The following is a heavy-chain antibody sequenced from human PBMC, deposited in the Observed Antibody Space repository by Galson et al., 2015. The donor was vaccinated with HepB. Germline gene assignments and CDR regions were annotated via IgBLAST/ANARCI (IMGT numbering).Heavy chain of an antibody. V-gene: IGHV1-18*01. CDR3: ARGALIVVVGATQNNWFDP. CDR1: GYTFSSYS. D-gene: IGHD2-15*01. CDR2: INTYNGNT. J-gene: IGHJ5*02. Sequence: SVKVSCKASGYTFSSYSITWVRQAPGQGLEWMGWINTYNGNTEYAQKFQGRVTMTTDTSTSTAYMELRSLRSDDTAVYYCARGALIVVVGATQNNWFDPWGLGTRGTVSS.